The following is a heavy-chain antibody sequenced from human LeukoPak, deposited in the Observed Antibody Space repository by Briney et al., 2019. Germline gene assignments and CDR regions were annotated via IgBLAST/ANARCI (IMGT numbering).Heavy chain of an antibody. CDR2: IIPMFGTS. J-gene: IGHJ6*03. Sequence: ASVKLSCKASGGTFSSYAISWARQAPGRGLEWMGGIIPMFGTSKYAQKFEGRVTVTTDESTSTAYMELSSLRSEDTAVYYCARGDQVPRNYYYLYMDVWGKGTTVTVSS. D-gene: IGHD2-2*01. V-gene: IGHV1-69*05. CDR1: GGTFSSYA. CDR3: ARGDQVPRNYYYLYMDV.